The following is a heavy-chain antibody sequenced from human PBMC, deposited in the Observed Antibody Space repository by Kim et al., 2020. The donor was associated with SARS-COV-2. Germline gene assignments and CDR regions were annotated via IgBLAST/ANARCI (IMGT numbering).Heavy chain of an antibody. CDR3: ARADSGYTILLDAFDI. CDR2: ISSSSSYI. D-gene: IGHD5-12*01. CDR1: GFTFSSYS. J-gene: IGHJ3*02. Sequence: GGSLRLSCAASGFTFSSYSMNWVRQAPGKGLEWVSAISSSSSYIYYADSVKGRFTISRDNAKNSLYLQMNSLRAEDTAVYYCARADSGYTILLDAFDIWGQGTMVTVSS. V-gene: IGHV3-21*01.